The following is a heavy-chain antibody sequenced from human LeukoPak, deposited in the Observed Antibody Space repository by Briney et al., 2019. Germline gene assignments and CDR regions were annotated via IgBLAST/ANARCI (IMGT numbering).Heavy chain of an antibody. CDR3: AKDIKLHPSGWFDP. J-gene: IGHJ5*02. CDR1: GYTFTSYY. D-gene: IGHD1-7*01. CDR2: INPSGGST. Sequence: ASVKVSCKASGYTFTSYYMHWVRQAPGQGLEWMGIINPSGGSTSYAQKFQGRVTMTRDTSTSTVYMELSSLRAEDTAMYYCAKDIKLHPSGWFDPWGQGTLVTVSS. V-gene: IGHV1-46*01.